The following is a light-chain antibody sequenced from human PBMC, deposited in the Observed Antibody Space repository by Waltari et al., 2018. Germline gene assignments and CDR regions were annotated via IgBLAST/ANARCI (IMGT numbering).Light chain of an antibody. CDR3: QQYGTSPQT. V-gene: IGKV3-20*01. CDR1: QRVSSNF. J-gene: IGKJ1*01. Sequence: EVVLKQSPGTLSLSPGERATLFCRASQRVSSNFLAWFHQKPGHAPRLLMYGASSRASGIPDRFSGSGSETDFTLTISRLESEDVAVYYCQQYGTSPQTFGQGTKVEI. CDR2: GAS.